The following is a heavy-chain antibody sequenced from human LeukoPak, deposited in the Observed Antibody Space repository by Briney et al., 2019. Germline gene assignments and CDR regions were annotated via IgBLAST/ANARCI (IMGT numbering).Heavy chain of an antibody. J-gene: IGHJ4*02. CDR3: ARDPNRGIAVAVDY. Sequence: PGGSLRLSCAASGFTFSSYSMNWVRQAPGKGLEWVSYISSSGSTIYYADSVKGRFTISRDNAKNSLYLQMNSLRAEDTAVYYCARDPNRGIAVAVDYWGQGTLVTVSS. D-gene: IGHD6-19*01. V-gene: IGHV3-48*04. CDR1: GFTFSSYS. CDR2: ISSSGSTI.